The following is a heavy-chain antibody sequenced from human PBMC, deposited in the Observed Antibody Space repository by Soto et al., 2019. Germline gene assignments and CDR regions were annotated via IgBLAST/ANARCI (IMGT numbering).Heavy chain of an antibody. CDR2: ISGSGGST. CDR1: TFTFKLYA. J-gene: IGHJ6*02. Sequence: EGQLLESGGGLVQPGGSLRLSCVASTFTFKLYAMTWVRQAPGKGLEWVSGISGSGGSTYYTDSVKGRFTISRDNSKNTLYLQMNSLRVEDTAVYYCAKGSAMILVVAGNGMDVWGQGTTVTVSS. CDR3: AKGSAMILVVAGNGMDV. V-gene: IGHV3-23*01. D-gene: IGHD3-22*01.